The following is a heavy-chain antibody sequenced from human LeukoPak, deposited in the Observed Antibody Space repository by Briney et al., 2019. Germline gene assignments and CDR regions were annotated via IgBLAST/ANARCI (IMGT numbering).Heavy chain of an antibody. Sequence: QPGGSLRLSCAASGFTFSSYWMHWVRQAPGKGLVWVSVISGAGGSTYYADSVKGRFTISRDNSKNTLYLQMNSLRADDTAVYYCAKSQRWLVPGYWGQGTLVTVSS. CDR2: ISGAGGST. CDR3: AKSQRWLVPGY. D-gene: IGHD6-19*01. V-gene: IGHV3-23*01. J-gene: IGHJ4*02. CDR1: GFTFSSYW.